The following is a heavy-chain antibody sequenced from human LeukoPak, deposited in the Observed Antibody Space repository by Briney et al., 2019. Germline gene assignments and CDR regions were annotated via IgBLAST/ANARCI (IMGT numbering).Heavy chain of an antibody. CDR2: INSDGSSV. Sequence: GGSLRLSCAASGFTFSDYYMSWIRQAPGKGLVWVSRINSDGSSVTYADSVKGRFTISRDNAKNTLYLQMNSLRAEDTAVYYCGSGPYCGADCYSAVDYWGQGTLVTVSS. CDR3: GSGPYCGADCYSAVDY. J-gene: IGHJ4*02. D-gene: IGHD2-21*02. V-gene: IGHV3-74*01. CDR1: GFTFSDYY.